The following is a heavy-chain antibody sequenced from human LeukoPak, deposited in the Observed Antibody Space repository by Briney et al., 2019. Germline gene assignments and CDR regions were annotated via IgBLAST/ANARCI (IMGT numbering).Heavy chain of an antibody. V-gene: IGHV3-7*01. CDR3: ARVFGAGYSDY. CDR1: EFTFSSYW. Sequence: PGGSLRLSCAASEFTFSSYWMSWVRQAPGKGLEWVASIKQDGSEKYYVDSVKGRVTISRDNVKNSLYLQMNSLRAEDTAVYYCARVFGAGYSDYWGQGTLVTVSS. J-gene: IGHJ4*02. CDR2: IKQDGSEK. D-gene: IGHD4/OR15-4a*01.